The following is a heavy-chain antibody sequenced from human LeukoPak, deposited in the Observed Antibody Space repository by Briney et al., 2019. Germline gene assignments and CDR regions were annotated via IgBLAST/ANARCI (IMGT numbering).Heavy chain of an antibody. J-gene: IGHJ4*02. D-gene: IGHD3-10*01. CDR1: GGSFSSSSFY. CDR2: VSYSGNT. CDR3: ARLRYYYGSGSYEAIDY. Sequence: SEALSLTCTVSGGSFSSSSFYWGWIRQPPGKGLEWIGSVSYSGNTYYSPSLKILVTISVDTSKNQFSLKVTAVTAADTAVYFCARLRYYYGSGSYEAIDYWGQGTLVTVSS. V-gene: IGHV4-39*01.